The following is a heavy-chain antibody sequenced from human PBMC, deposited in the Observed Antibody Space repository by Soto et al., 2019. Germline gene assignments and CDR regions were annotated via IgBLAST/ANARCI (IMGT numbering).Heavy chain of an antibody. J-gene: IGHJ6*02. CDR2: VYYTAST. CDR3: ARHQEIPGVVVRYHYWGMDV. CDR1: RISIVSNY. D-gene: IGHD2-8*01. Sequence: SDSLSLTLTLSRISIVSNYWSWIVQPPWNVLVCIGYVYYTASTTSYNPSLESRVTFSVDTSKNHLSLKLSSVTAADTAVYYCARHQEIPGVVVRYHYWGMDVWGRGTTVT. V-gene: IGHV4-59*08.